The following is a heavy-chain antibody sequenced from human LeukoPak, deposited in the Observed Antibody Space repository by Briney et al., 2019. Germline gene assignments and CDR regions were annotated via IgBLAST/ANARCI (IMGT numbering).Heavy chain of an antibody. Sequence: PGGSLSLSCAVSGFSVTRDYVNWVRQAPGKGLEWVSLIHPSGVTNYADSVKGRFTISRDNSKNTLYLQMNSLRAEDTAVYYCARTRVTVTTYYFDYWGQGTLVTVSS. CDR1: GFSVTRDY. CDR2: IHPSGVT. CDR3: ARTRVTVTTYYFDY. D-gene: IGHD1-14*01. V-gene: IGHV3-53*01. J-gene: IGHJ4*02.